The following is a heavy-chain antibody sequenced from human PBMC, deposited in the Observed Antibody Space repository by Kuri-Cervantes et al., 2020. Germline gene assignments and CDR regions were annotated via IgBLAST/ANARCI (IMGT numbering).Heavy chain of an antibody. J-gene: IGHJ4*02. V-gene: IGHV3-23*01. CDR1: GFTFSSYA. CDR3: ARDGSDYGDLLVYFDY. CDR2: ISGSGGST. Sequence: GESLKISCAASGFTFSSYAMSWVRQAPGKGLEWVSAISGSGGSTYYADSVKGRFTISRDNSKNTLYLQMNSLRAEDTAVYYCARDGSDYGDLLVYFDYWGQGTLVTVSS. D-gene: IGHD4-17*01.